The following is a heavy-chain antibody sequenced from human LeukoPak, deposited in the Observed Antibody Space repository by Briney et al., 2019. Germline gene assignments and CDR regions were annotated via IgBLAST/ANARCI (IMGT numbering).Heavy chain of an antibody. CDR1: GGSISSGGYY. D-gene: IGHD3-10*01. V-gene: IGHV4-31*03. CDR2: IYYSGST. J-gene: IGHJ4*02. Sequence: TLSLTCTVSGGSISSGGYYWSWIRQHPGKGLEWIGYIYYSGSTYYNPSLKSRVTISVDTSKNQFSLKLSSVTAADTAVYYCARRDNSHSGSQLFDYWGQGTLVTVSS. CDR3: ARRDNSHSGSQLFDY.